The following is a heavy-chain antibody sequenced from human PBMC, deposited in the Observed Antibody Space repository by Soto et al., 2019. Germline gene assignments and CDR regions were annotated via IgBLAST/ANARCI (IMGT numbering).Heavy chain of an antibody. CDR3: ARDVWFGELFPLISGAYSYYGMDV. CDR1: GFTFSSYW. J-gene: IGHJ6*02. D-gene: IGHD3-10*01. V-gene: IGHV3-74*01. Sequence: PGGSLRLSCAASGFTFSSYWMHWVRQAPGKGLVWVSRINSDGSSTSYADSVKGRFTISRDNAKNTLYLQMNSLRAEDTAVYYCARDVWFGELFPLISGAYSYYGMDVWGQGTTVTVSS. CDR2: INSDGSST.